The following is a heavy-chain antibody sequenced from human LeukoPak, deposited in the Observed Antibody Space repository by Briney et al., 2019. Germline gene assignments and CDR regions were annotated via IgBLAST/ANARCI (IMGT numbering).Heavy chain of an antibody. CDR2: IYPGDSDS. V-gene: IGHV5-51*01. D-gene: IGHD3-10*01. CDR1: GYSFTSYW. J-gene: IGHJ4*02. Sequence: GESLKISCKGSGYSFTSYWIGWVRQMPGKGLEWMGTIYPGDSDSRYSPSFQGQVTISADKSISTAYLQWSSLKASDTAMYYCARRPSTYGSGTYHDYWGQGTLVTVSS. CDR3: ARRPSTYGSGTYHDY.